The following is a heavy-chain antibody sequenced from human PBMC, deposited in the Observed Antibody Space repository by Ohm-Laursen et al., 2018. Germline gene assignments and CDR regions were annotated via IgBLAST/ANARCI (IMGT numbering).Heavy chain of an antibody. Sequence: GASVKVSCKASGYTFTGYYMHWVRQAPGQGLEWMGWINPNSGGTNYAQKFQGRVTMTRDTSISTAYMELSSLRSEDTAVYYCARGPRLVIRSAYYFDYWGQGTLVTVSS. CDR2: INPNSGGT. CDR1: GYTFTGYY. J-gene: IGHJ4*02. D-gene: IGHD3-9*01. V-gene: IGHV1-2*02. CDR3: ARGPRLVIRSAYYFDY.